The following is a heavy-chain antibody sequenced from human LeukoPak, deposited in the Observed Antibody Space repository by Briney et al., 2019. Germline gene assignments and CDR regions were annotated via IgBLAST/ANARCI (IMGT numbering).Heavy chain of an antibody. V-gene: IGHV1-69*04. CDR2: IIPILGIA. Sequence: SVKVSCKASGGTFSSYAISWVRQAPGQGLEWMGRIIPILGIANYAQKFQGRVTVTADKSTSTAYKELSSLRSEDTAVYYCASGPGWHKEYYFDYWGQGTLVTVSS. CDR1: GGTFSSYA. CDR3: ASGPGWHKEYYFDY. D-gene: IGHD6-19*01. J-gene: IGHJ4*02.